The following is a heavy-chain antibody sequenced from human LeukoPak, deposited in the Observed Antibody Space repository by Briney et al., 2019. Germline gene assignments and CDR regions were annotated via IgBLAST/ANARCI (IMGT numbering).Heavy chain of an antibody. CDR3: AREPVAGTVRWFDP. J-gene: IGHJ5*02. D-gene: IGHD6-19*01. CDR2: IYHSGST. CDR1: GDSLSAPNW. Sequence: SETLSLTCAVSGDSLSAPNWWSWVRQSPGKGLEWIGEIYHSGSTNYNPSLKSRVTVSMDKSKNQFSLNLNSVTAADTAIYYCAREPVAGTVRWFDPWGQGTLVTVSS. V-gene: IGHV4-4*02.